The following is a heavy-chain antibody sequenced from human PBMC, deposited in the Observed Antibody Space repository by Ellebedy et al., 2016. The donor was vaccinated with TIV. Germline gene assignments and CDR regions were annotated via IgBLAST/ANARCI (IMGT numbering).Heavy chain of an antibody. CDR3: VRRAVTRSYYFYNGLDV. Sequence: ASVKVSXXASGYTFTTYDINWVRQVTGQGLEWMGWINPNTGTTGYAQEFQGRVTMTRDTSIGTAYMEMASLRFEDTAIYYCVRRAVTRSYYFYNGLDVWGQGTTVTDS. D-gene: IGHD4-17*01. J-gene: IGHJ6*02. V-gene: IGHV1-8*02. CDR1: GYTFTTYD. CDR2: INPNTGTT.